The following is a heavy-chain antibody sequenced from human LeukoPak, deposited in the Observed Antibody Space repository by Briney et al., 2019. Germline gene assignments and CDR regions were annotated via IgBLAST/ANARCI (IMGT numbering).Heavy chain of an antibody. D-gene: IGHD2-15*01. CDR3: ARTPDCSGGSCYQEDY. J-gene: IGHJ4*02. CDR1: GYTFTGYY. Sequence: GASVKVSCKASGYTFTGYYMHWVRQAPGQGLEWMGWINPNSGGTNYAQKFQGRVTMTRDTSISTAYMELSRLRSDDTAVYYCARTPDCSGGSCYQEDYWGQGTLVTVSS. V-gene: IGHV1-2*02. CDR2: INPNSGGT.